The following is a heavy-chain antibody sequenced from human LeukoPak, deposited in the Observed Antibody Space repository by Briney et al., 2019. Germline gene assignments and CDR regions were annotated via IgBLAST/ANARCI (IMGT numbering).Heavy chain of an antibody. CDR2: INPNSGGT. J-gene: IGHJ4*02. D-gene: IGHD1-26*01. CDR1: GYTFTGYY. V-gene: IGHV1-2*02. CDR3: ARGVGATYLSYFDY. Sequence: ASVTVSCKASGYTFTGYYMHWVRQAPGQGLEWMGWINPNSGGTNYAQKFQGRVTMTRDTSISTAYMELSRLRSDDTAVYYCARGVGATYLSYFDYWGQGTLVTVSS.